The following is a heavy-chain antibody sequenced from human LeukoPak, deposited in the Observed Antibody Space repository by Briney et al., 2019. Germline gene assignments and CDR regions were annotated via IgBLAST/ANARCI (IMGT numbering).Heavy chain of an antibody. CDR3: ARGLERGDWFDP. J-gene: IGHJ5*02. D-gene: IGHD1-1*01. Sequence: GASVKVSCEASGYTFTSYDINWVRQAAGQGLEWMGWMNPNSGNTGYAQKFQGRVTMTRNTSISTAYMELSSLRSEDTAVYYCARGLERGDWFDPWGQGTLVTVSS. V-gene: IGHV1-8*01. CDR1: GYTFTSYD. CDR2: MNPNSGNT.